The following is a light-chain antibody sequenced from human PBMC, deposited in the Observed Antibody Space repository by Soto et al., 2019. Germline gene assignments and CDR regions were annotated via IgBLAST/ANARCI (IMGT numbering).Light chain of an antibody. Sequence: QSALTQPASVSGSPGQSITISCTGTSSDIGNCNYVSWYQHHPGRAPQLLIYDVSYRPSGISNRFSGSKSGNTASLTISGLQAEDEADYYCSSCTTISTIFGGGTQLTVL. J-gene: IGLJ2*01. CDR2: DVS. V-gene: IGLV2-14*03. CDR1: SSDIGNCNY. CDR3: SSCTTISTI.